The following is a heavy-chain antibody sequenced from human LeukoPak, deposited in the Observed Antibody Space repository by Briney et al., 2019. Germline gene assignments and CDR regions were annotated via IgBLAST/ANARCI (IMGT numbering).Heavy chain of an antibody. D-gene: IGHD3-22*01. J-gene: IGHJ4*02. CDR3: AKAIFLVDYYDSSGQGPFDY. V-gene: IGHV3-30*18. CDR2: ISYDGSNK. Sequence: PGRSLRLSCAASGFTFSSYGMHWVRQAPGKGLEWVAVISYDGSNKYYADSVKGRFTISRDNSKNTLYLQMNSLRAEDKAVYYCAKAIFLVDYYDSSGQGPFDYWGQGTLVTVSS. CDR1: GFTFSSYG.